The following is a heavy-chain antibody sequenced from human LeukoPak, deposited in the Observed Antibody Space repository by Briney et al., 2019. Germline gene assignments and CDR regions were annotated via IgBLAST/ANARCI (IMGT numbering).Heavy chain of an antibody. V-gene: IGHV3-21*01. CDR2: ISSSSSYL. Sequence: PGGSLRLSCAASGFTFSSYSMNWVRQAPGKGLEWVSSISSSSSYLYYADSVKGRFTISRDNAKNSLYLQMNSLRAEDTAVYYCARADAIYFDYWGQGTLVTVSS. CDR1: GFTFSSYS. J-gene: IGHJ4*02. CDR3: ARADAIYFDY.